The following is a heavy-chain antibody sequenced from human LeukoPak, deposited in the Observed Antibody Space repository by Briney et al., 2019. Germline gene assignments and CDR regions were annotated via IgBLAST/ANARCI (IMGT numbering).Heavy chain of an antibody. V-gene: IGHV3-21*01. CDR1: GFTFSSYS. CDR2: ISSSSSYI. D-gene: IGHD5-12*01. CDR3: AREGVSGYDFDY. Sequence: GGSLRLSCAASGFTFSSYSMNWVRQAPGKGLEWVSSISSSSSYIYYADSVKGRFTISRDNAKNSLYLQMNSLRAEDTAVYYCAREGVSGYDFDYWGQGTLVTVSS. J-gene: IGHJ4*02.